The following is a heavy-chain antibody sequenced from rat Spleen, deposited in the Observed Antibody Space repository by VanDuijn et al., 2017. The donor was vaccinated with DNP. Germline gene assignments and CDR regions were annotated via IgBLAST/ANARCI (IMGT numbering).Heavy chain of an antibody. V-gene: IGHV5S23*01. D-gene: IGHD1-12*01. J-gene: IGHJ4*01. CDR3: ARHRTIMPYYYVMDA. CDR1: GFTFSDYA. Sequence: EVLLVESDGGLVQPGRSLKLSCAVSGFTFSDYAMAWVRQSPKKGLEWVASISPSGGSTYFRDSVKGRFTVSRDNAKSTLYLQMDSLRSEDTATYYCARHRTIMPYYYVMDAWGQGASVTVSS. CDR2: ISPSGGST.